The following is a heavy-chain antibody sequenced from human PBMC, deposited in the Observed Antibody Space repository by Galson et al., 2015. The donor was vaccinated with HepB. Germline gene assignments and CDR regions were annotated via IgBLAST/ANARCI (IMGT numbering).Heavy chain of an antibody. J-gene: IGHJ4*02. CDR3: ARALLFGGVIVVGFDY. CDR2: IYWADDE. CDR1: GFSLSTAGAA. V-gene: IGHV2-5*02. D-gene: IGHD3-16*02. Sequence: LVKPTQTLTLTCTFSGFSLSTAGAAVGWIRQPPGKALEWLGLIYWADDERYSPSLRNRLTITKDTSKNQVVLTMTNMDPVDTGTYYCARALLFGGVIVVGFDYWGQGALVAVSS.